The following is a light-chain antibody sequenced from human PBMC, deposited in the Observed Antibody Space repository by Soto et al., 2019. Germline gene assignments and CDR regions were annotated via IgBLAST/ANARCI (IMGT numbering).Light chain of an antibody. V-gene: IGLV2-14*01. J-gene: IGLJ1*01. CDR3: SSYTSSSSYV. Sequence: QSALTQPASVSGSPGQSITISCTGTSSDVGGYNYVSWYQKHPGKAPKLMIYEVNNRPSGVSNRFSGSKSGNTASLTISGLQAEDEADYYCSSYTSSSSYVFGTGTKLTVL. CDR2: EVN. CDR1: SSDVGGYNY.